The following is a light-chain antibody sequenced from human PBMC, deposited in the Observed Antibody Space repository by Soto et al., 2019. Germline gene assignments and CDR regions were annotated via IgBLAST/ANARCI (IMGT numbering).Light chain of an antibody. CDR1: QSVSSSY. CDR3: KQYGSSPQT. J-gene: IGKJ1*01. V-gene: IGKV3-20*01. CDR2: GAS. Sequence: EIVLTQSPGTLSLSPGERATLSCRASQSVSSSYLAWYQQKPGQAPRLLIYGASSRATGIPDRFSGSGSGTSLTLTISRLEPEDVAVYYCKQYGSSPQTFGQGTKVEIK.